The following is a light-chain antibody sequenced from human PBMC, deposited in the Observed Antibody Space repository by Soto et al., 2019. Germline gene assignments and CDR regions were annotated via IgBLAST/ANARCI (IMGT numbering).Light chain of an antibody. V-gene: IGKV1-5*03. CDR1: QSISNW. CDR3: QQYNSYSPAT. CDR2: KAS. J-gene: IGKJ1*01. Sequence: DIPMTQSPSTLSASVGDRVTITCRASQSISNWLAWYQQKPGKAPKLLIYKASSLESGVPSRFSGSGSGTEFTLTISSLQPDDFATYYCQQYNSYSPATFGQGTKVEIK.